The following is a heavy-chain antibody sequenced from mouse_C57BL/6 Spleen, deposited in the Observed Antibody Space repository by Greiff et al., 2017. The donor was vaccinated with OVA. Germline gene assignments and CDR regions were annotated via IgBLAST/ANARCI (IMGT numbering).Heavy chain of an antibody. CDR2: INPGSGGT. CDR1: GYAFTNYL. D-gene: IGHD4-1*01. V-gene: IGHV1-54*01. Sequence: QVQLQQSGAELVRPGTSVKVSCKASGYAFTNYLIEWVKQRPGQGLEWIGVINPGSGGTNYNEKLKGKATLTADKSSSTAYMQLSSLTSEDSAVYFCARGWDGDFDYWGQGTTLTVSS. CDR3: ARGWDGDFDY. J-gene: IGHJ2*01.